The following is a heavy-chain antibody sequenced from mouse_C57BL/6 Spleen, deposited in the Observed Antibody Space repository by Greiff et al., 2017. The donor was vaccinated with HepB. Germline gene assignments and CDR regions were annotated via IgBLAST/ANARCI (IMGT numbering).Heavy chain of an antibody. CDR1: GYSFTGYF. Sequence: EVQLQQSGPELVKPGDSVKISCKASGYSFTGYFMNWVMQSHGESLEWIGRINPYNGDTFYNQKFKGKATLTVDKSSSTAHMELRSLTSEDSAVYYCARAYYYGSRDAMDYWGQGTSVTVSS. V-gene: IGHV1-20*01. CDR3: ARAYYYGSRDAMDY. CDR2: INPYNGDT. D-gene: IGHD1-1*01. J-gene: IGHJ4*01.